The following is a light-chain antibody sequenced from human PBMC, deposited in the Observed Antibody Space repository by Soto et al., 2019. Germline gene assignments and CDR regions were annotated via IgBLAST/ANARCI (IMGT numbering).Light chain of an antibody. CDR2: GAS. CDR1: QGVSSY. J-gene: IGKJ1*01. V-gene: IGKV3-20*01. CDR3: QQYGNSPQT. Sequence: EIVMTQSPDTLSVSPGERATLSCRAGQGVSSYLAWYQQKPGQAPRLLIYGASSRATGIPNRFSGSGSGTDFTLTISRLEPEDFAVYYCQQYGNSPQTFGQGTKVDI.